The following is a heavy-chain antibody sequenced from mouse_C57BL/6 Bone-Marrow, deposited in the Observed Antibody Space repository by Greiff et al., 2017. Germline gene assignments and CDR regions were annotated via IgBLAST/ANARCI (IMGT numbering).Heavy chain of an antibody. J-gene: IGHJ2*01. V-gene: IGHV1-15*01. D-gene: IGHD1-1*01. Sequence: QVQLQQSGAELVRPGASVTLSCKASGYTFTDYEMHWVKQTPVHGLEWIGAIDPETGGTAYNQKFKGKAILTADKSSSTAYMELRSLTSEDSAVYYCTRSRDYYGSSYDYFDYWGQGTTLTVSS. CDR2: IDPETGGT. CDR1: GYTFTDYE. CDR3: TRSRDYYGSSYDYFDY.